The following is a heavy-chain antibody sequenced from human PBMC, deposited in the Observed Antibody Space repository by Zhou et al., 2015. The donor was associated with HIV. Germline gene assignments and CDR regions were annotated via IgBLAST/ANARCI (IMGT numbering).Heavy chain of an antibody. CDR1: GFTFSDFY. CDR3: AKDRYSGTYSLGMDV. Sequence: QVQLVDSGGGLVKPGGSLRLSCAASGFTFSDFYMSWIRQAPGKGLEWVSYISKSGDTIFYTDSVKGRFTISRDNAKNSLYLQMNSLRVEDTAVYYCAKDRYSGTYSLGMDVWGQGTTLTVSS. CDR2: ISKSGDTI. V-gene: IGHV3-11*01. J-gene: IGHJ6*02. D-gene: IGHD1-26*01.